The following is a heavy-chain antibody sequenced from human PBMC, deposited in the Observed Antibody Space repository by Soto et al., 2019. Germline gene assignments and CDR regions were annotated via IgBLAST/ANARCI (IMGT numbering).Heavy chain of an antibody. D-gene: IGHD6-13*01. CDR3: AKGGSAALIAPSGRDNWFDP. Sequence: SLLVSCASSGFAFDDYVMHWVRQPPGMGLDLVSGITSNGGTIRYVDSVNGRFTISIDNAENSLYLQMNSLRPEDTAVYYCAKGGSAALIAPSGRDNWFDPWGQGTKVTVSS. V-gene: IGHV3-9*01. CDR2: ITSNGGTI. J-gene: IGHJ5*02. CDR1: GFAFDDYV.